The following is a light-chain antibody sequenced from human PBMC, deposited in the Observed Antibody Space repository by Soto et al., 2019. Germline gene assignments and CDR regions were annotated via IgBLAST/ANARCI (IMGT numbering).Light chain of an antibody. V-gene: IGKV1-5*03. CDR2: KAS. CDR3: QHLGA. J-gene: IGKJ1*01. CDR1: QSISSW. Sequence: DIQMTQSPSTLSASVGDRVTITCRARQSISSWLAWNQQKPGKAPKLLIYKASSLESGVPSRFSGSGSGTEFTLTISSLQPDDFATYYCQHLGAFGQGTKVEIK.